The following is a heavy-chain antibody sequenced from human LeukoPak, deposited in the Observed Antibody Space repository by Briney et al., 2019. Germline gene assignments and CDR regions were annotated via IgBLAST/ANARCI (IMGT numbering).Heavy chain of an antibody. CDR2: IIPIFGTA. V-gene: IGHV1-69*05. CDR3: ASPPGDYGDYGLPFDY. CDR1: GGTFSSYA. Sequence: SVKVSCKASGGTFSSYAISWVRQAPGQGLEWMGGIIPIFGTANYAQKFQGRVTITTDESTSTAYMELSSLSSEGTAVYYCASPPGDYGDYGLPFDYWGQRTLVTVSS. J-gene: IGHJ4*02. D-gene: IGHD4-17*01.